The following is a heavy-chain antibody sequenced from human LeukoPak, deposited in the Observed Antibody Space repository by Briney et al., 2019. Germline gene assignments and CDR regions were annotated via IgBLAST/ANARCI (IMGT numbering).Heavy chain of an antibody. CDR1: GYTFTSYA. J-gene: IGHJ3*02. CDR2: INTNTGNP. D-gene: IGHD3-10*01. CDR3: ARDMSTMERDAFDI. V-gene: IGHV7-4-1*02. Sequence: ASVKVSCKASGYTFTSYAMNWVRQAPGQGLEWMGWINTNTGNPTYAQGFTGRFVFSLDTSVSTAYLQISSLKAEDTAVYYCARDMSTMERDAFDIWGQGTMVTVSS.